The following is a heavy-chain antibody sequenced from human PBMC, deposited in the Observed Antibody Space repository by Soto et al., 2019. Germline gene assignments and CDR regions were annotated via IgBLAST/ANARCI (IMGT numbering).Heavy chain of an antibody. CDR3: ARVRVIRGVIPSYLGL. J-gene: IGHJ4*02. Sequence: QAHLAQSGAEVKKPGSSVTVSCKASGGTYKSYGISWVRQAPGQGLHWRGVIIPLYGTVNYAQKFQGRDSITADKSTSTSYRDLNSLRSDDSAVYYCARVRVIRGVIPSYLGLWGQGTQVSVSS. V-gene: IGHV1-69*06. D-gene: IGHD3-10*01. CDR2: IIPLYGTV. CDR1: GGTYKSYG.